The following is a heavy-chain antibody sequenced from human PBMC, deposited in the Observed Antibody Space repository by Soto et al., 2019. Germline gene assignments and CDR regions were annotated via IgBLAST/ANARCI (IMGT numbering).Heavy chain of an antibody. CDR1: GFTFSSYS. V-gene: IGHV3-21*01. CDR3: ARGRYSSGWYRFNAFDI. CDR2: ISSSSSYI. Sequence: LRLSCAASGFTFSSYSMNWVRQAPGKGLEWVSSISSSSSYIYYADSVKGRFTISRDNAKNSLYLQMNSLRAEDTAVYYCARGRYSSGWYRFNAFDIWGQGXMVTV. J-gene: IGHJ3*02. D-gene: IGHD6-19*01.